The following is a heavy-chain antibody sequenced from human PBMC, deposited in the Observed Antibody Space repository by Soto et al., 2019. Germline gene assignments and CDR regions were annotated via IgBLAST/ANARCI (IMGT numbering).Heavy chain of an antibody. J-gene: IGHJ5*01. V-gene: IGHV1-69*01. CDR3: ARDRWGSYSFDS. CDR2: IIPVFGTA. D-gene: IGHD1-26*01. Sequence: QVQLVQSGAEVKKPGSSVKVSCKASGGGFRNYAINWVRQAPGQGLEWMGGIIPVFGTADYPQKFQGRVTITADESTTTAYMELTSLKTEATAVYFCARDRWGSYSFDSWGQGTLVTVAS. CDR1: GGGFRNYA.